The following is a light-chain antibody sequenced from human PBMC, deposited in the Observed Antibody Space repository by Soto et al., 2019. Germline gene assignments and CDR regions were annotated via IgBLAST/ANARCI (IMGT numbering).Light chain of an antibody. J-gene: IGKJ1*01. V-gene: IGKV3-11*01. Sequence: EIVLTQSPATLSAFPGDRVTLSCRASQARNTRLAWYQHKPGQAPRLLIYLTSNRAAGVPARFSAWGSETDFTLTISDVEPEDFAVYYCHQRQSWPRTFCQGTKVEIK. CDR3: HQRQSWPRT. CDR2: LTS. CDR1: QARNTR.